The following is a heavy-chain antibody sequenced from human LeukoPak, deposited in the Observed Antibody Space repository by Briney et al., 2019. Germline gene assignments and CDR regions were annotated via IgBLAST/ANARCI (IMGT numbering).Heavy chain of an antibody. V-gene: IGHV3-7*01. D-gene: IGHD3-10*01. CDR3: ASSYSGSYSTFFDH. J-gene: IGHJ4*02. CDR2: IKKDGSDK. CDR1: GFTFSNYW. Sequence: GGSLRLSCAASGFTFSNYWMSWVRQAPGKGLEWVANIKKDGSDKYYVDSVKGRFTISRGNAKNSLYLQMNSLRAEDMAVYYCASSYSGSYSTFFDHWGQGTLVTVSS.